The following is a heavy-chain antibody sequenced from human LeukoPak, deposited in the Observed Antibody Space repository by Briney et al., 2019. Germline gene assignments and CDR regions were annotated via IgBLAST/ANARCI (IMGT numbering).Heavy chain of an antibody. CDR3: ARTYYDSSGYQPYFDY. D-gene: IGHD3-22*01. CDR1: GYTFTGYY. J-gene: IGHJ4*02. Sequence: ASVKVSCKASGYTFTGYYMHWVRQAPGQGLEWMGWINPNSGGTNYAQKFQGRVTMTRDTSISTAYMELSRLRPDDTAVYYCARTYYDSSGYQPYFDYWGQGTLVTVSS. CDR2: INPNSGGT. V-gene: IGHV1-2*02.